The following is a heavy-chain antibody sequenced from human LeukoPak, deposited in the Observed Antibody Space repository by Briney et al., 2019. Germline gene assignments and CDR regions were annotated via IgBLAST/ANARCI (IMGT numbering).Heavy chain of an antibody. J-gene: IGHJ4*02. CDR1: GYSFTSYW. V-gene: IGHV5-51*01. Sequence: GESLQISCKGSGYSFTSYWIGWVRQMPGKGLEWMGIIYPGDSDTRYSPSFQGQVTISADKSISTAYLQWSSLKASDTAMYYCARQKLTMVRGVIITPIDYWGQGTLVTVSS. CDR2: IYPGDSDT. D-gene: IGHD3-10*01. CDR3: ARQKLTMVRGVIITPIDY.